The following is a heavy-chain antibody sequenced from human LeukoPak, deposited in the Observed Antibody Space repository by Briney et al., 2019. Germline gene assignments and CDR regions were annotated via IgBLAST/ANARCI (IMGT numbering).Heavy chain of an antibody. Sequence: SETPSLTCAVYGGSFSGYYWSWIRQPPGKGLEWIGEINHSGSTNYNPSLKSRVTISVDTSKNQSSLKLSSVTAADTAVYYCAREAAYDILTGYYGTLDYWGQGTLVTVSS. CDR1: GGSFSGYY. D-gene: IGHD3-9*01. CDR2: INHSGST. CDR3: AREAAYDILTGYYGTLDY. J-gene: IGHJ4*02. V-gene: IGHV4-34*01.